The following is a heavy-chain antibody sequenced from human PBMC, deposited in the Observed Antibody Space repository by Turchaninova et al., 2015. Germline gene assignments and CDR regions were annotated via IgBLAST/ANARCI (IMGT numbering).Heavy chain of an antibody. Sequence: QVQLQESGPGLVKPSETLSLTCAVSDYSISSGYYWGWIRQPPGTGLEWIGSIYYGGITDHNPSLLRRLSIAGDTSQNQFSLKRSSVTAADTAVYYCARHEYSSGWFFGGQGTLVTVSS. CDR2: IYYGGIT. D-gene: IGHD6-19*01. CDR3: ARHEYSSGWFF. V-gene: IGHV4-38-2*01. J-gene: IGHJ4*02. CDR1: DYSISSGYY.